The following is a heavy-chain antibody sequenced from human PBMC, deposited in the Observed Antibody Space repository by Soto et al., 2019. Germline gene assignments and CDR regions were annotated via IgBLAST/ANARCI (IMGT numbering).Heavy chain of an antibody. CDR1: TYTYTTHY. CDR2: INPSVGST. V-gene: IGHV1-46*01. J-gene: IGHJ4*02. Sequence: ASVTVSCKSSTYTYTTHYIHWVRQAPGQGLEWVGVINPSVGSTNYAQKFQGRVTMTRDTSTTTFYMEVTSLTSEDTAVYYCVGGSASGVDHWGQGTLVTVSS. CDR3: VGGSASGVDH. D-gene: IGHD6-6*01.